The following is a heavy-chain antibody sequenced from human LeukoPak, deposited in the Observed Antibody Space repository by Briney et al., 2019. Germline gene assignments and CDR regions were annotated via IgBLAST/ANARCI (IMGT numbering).Heavy chain of an antibody. J-gene: IGHJ5*02. V-gene: IGHV1-2*02. CDR3: ARDSTGWSNWFDP. Sequence: GASVKVSFKASGYTFTAYYMHWVRQAPGQRLEWMGWINPNSGGTSYTQKFQGRVTMTRDTSISTAYMELSSLRSDDAAVYYCARDSTGWSNWFDPWGQGTLVTVSS. CDR1: GYTFTAYY. CDR2: INPNSGGT. D-gene: IGHD6-19*01.